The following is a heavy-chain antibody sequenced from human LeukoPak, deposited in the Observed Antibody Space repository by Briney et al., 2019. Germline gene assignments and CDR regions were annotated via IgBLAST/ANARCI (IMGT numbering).Heavy chain of an antibody. J-gene: IGHJ4*02. CDR2: FDPEDGET. D-gene: IGHD2-2*01. Sequence: ASVKVSCKVSGYTLTELSMHWVRQAPGKGLEWMGGFDPEDGETIYAQKFQGRVTMTEDTSADTAYMELSSLRSEDTAVYYCATVCSSTSCYSDYWGQGTLVTVSS. V-gene: IGHV1-24*01. CDR1: GYTLTELS. CDR3: ATVCSSTSCYSDY.